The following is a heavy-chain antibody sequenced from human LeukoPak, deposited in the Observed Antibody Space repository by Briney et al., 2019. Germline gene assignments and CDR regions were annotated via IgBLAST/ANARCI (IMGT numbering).Heavy chain of an antibody. J-gene: IGHJ3*02. V-gene: IGHV3-73*01. CDR1: GFTFSGSA. Sequence: GGSLRLSCAASGFTFSGSAMHWVRQASGKGLEWVGRIRSKANSYATAYAASVKGRFTISRDDSKNTAYLQMNSLKTEDTAVYYCTRLRYSSGWFPGNAFDIWGQGTMVTVSS. D-gene: IGHD6-19*01. CDR3: TRLRYSSGWFPGNAFDI. CDR2: IRSKANSYAT.